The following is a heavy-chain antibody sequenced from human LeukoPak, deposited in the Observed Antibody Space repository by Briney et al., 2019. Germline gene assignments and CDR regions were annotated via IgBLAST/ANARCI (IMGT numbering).Heavy chain of an antibody. CDR2: ISYDGSNK. Sequence: QPGRSLRLSCAASGFTFSSYAMHWVRQAPGKGLEWVAVISYDGSNKYYADSVKGRFTISRDNSKNTLYLQMNSPRAEDTAVYYCARDQGESSGWFDYWGQGTLVTVSS. CDR3: ARDQGESSGWFDY. V-gene: IGHV3-30*04. CDR1: GFTFSSYA. J-gene: IGHJ4*02. D-gene: IGHD6-19*01.